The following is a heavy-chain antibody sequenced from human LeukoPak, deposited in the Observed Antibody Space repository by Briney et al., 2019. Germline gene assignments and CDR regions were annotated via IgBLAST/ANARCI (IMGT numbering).Heavy chain of an antibody. J-gene: IGHJ4*02. CDR1: GFAFSNYG. CDR3: ANEPLY. V-gene: IGHV3-23*01. CDR2: ITGSGSTT. Sequence: GGTLRLSCAASGFAFSNYGMNWVRQAPGKGLEWVSGITGSGSTTYYADSVKGRFTISRDNSKNTLYLQMNSLRAEDTAVYYCANEPLYWGQGTLVTVSS.